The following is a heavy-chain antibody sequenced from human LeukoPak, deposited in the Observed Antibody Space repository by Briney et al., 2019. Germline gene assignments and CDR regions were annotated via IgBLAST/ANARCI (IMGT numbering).Heavy chain of an antibody. J-gene: IGHJ4*02. CDR2: ISYDESNK. CDR3: ARETVALGGIGFPFDS. CDR1: GFTFSSYA. D-gene: IGHD3-3*01. V-gene: IGHV3-30*04. Sequence: GGSLKLSCAASGFTFSSYAMHWVRQAPGKGLEWVAVISYDESNKYYIDAVKGRFTISRENSKNTLYLQMSSLRTEDTAVYYCARETVALGGIGFPFDSWGQGTLVSVSS.